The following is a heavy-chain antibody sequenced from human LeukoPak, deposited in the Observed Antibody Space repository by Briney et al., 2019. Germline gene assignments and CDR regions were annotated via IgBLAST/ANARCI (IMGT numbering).Heavy chain of an antibody. CDR3: ARGIYSGYLNWFDP. CDR2: ISAYNGNT. CDR1: GYTFTSYG. J-gene: IGHJ5*02. D-gene: IGHD5-12*01. Sequence: WASVKVPCKASGYTFTSYGISWVRQAPGQGLEWMGWISAYNGNTNYAQKLQGRVTMTTDTSTSTAYMELRSLRSDDTAVYYCARGIYSGYLNWFDPWGQGTLVTVSS. V-gene: IGHV1-18*01.